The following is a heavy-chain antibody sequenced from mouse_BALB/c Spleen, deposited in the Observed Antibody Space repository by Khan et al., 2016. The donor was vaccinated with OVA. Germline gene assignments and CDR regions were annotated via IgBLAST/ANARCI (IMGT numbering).Heavy chain of an antibody. Sequence: QIQLVQSGPELKKPGETVKISCKASGYTFTNYGMNWVKQAPGKGLKWMGWINTYTGEPTYTDDFKGRFAFSLETSASTAYLQINNLKNEDMGTYLCARGASYGDLDVGGAGPRSPSPQ. V-gene: IGHV9-1*02. J-gene: IGHJ1*01. CDR3: ARGASYGDLDV. CDR1: GYTFTNYG. CDR2: INTYTGEP.